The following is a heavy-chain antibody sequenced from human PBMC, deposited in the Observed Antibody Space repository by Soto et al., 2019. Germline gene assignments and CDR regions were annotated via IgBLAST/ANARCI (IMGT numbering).Heavy chain of an antibody. J-gene: IGHJ4*02. CDR2: ISYDGSNK. CDR1: GFTFSSYG. D-gene: IGHD3-22*01. Sequence: PGGSLRLSCAASGFTFSSYGMHWVRQAPGKGLEWVAVISYDGSNKYYADSVKGRFTISRDNSKNTLYLQMNSLRAEDTAVYYCAKDLGYDSSGYYSAFDYWGQGTLVTVSS. V-gene: IGHV3-30*18. CDR3: AKDLGYDSSGYYSAFDY.